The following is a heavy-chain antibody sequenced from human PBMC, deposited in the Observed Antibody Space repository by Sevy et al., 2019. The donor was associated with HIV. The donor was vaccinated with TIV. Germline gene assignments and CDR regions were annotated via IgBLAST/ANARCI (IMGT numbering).Heavy chain of an antibody. V-gene: IGHV4-39*01. Sequence: SETLSLTCTVSGVSISSSSYAWGWIRQPPGKGLEWIASIFFSGSTYYNPSLKSRVTICVDTSKNQFSLKLNSVTTADTALYYCARQGGRGDRAFDYWGQGTLVTVSS. J-gene: IGHJ4*02. CDR3: ARQGGRGDRAFDY. CDR2: IFFSGST. CDR1: GVSISSSSYA. D-gene: IGHD7-27*01.